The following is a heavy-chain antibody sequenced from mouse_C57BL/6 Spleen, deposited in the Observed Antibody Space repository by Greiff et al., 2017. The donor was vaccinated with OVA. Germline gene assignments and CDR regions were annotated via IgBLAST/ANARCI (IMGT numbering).Heavy chain of an antibody. V-gene: IGHV1-55*01. CDR1: GYTFTSYW. CDR3: ARGEDDYDGWYFDV. CDR2: IYPGSGST. D-gene: IGHD2-4*01. J-gene: IGHJ1*03. Sequence: QVQLQQSGAELVKPGTSVKMSCKASGYTFTSYWITWVKQRPGQGLEWIGDIYPGSGSTNYNEKFKSKATLTVDTSSSTAYMQLSSLTSEDSAVYYCARGEDDYDGWYFDVWGTGTTVTVSS.